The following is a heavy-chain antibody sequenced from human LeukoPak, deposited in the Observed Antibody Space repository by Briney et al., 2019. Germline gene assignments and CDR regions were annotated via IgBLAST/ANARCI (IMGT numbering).Heavy chain of an antibody. V-gene: IGHV1-2*02. CDR2: SNPNSGDT. J-gene: IGHJ4*02. Sequence: ASVKVSCKASGYTFTDYYMHWVRQAPGQGLEWMGWSNPNSGDTNYAQKFQGRVTMTTDTSMTTAYMELRRLRSDDTAVYYCARDSGSGGFDYWGQGTLVTVSS. CDR3: ARDSGSGGFDY. D-gene: IGHD6-19*01. CDR1: GYTFTDYY.